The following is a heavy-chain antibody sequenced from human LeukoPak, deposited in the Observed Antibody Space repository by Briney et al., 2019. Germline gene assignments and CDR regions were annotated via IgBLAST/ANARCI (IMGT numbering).Heavy chain of an antibody. CDR3: AKGEGITMIVSGDY. CDR2: IWYDGSNK. V-gene: IGHV3-33*06. D-gene: IGHD3-22*01. J-gene: IGHJ4*02. CDR1: GFTFSSYG. Sequence: PGRSLRLSCAASGFTFSSYGMHWVRQAPGKGLEWVAVIWYDGSNKYYADSVKGRFTISRDNSKNTLYLQMNSLRAEDTAVYYCAKGEGITMIVSGDYWGQGTLVTVSS.